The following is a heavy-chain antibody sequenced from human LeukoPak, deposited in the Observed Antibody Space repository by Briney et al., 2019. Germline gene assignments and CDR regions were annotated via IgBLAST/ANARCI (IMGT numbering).Heavy chain of an antibody. CDR3: ARDPHCSNTICYVDY. CDR2: ISYDGSNK. V-gene: IGHV3-30-3*01. Sequence: GGSLRLSCAASGFTFSSYAMHWVRQAPGKGLEWVAVISYDGSNKYYADSVKGRFTISRDNAKNSLYLQMNTLRAEDTAVYYCARDPHCSNTICYVDYWGQGTLVTVSS. CDR1: GFTFSSYA. D-gene: IGHD2-2*01. J-gene: IGHJ4*02.